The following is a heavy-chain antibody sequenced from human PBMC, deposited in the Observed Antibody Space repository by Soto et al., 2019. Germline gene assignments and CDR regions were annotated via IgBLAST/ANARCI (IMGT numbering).Heavy chain of an antibody. D-gene: IGHD3-10*01. V-gene: IGHV4-34*01. J-gene: IGHJ6*04. CDR3: ARERAYYYGSGSYYNPFHYYYSGMDV. Sequence: SETLSLTCAVYGGSFSGDYWSWIRQPPGKGLEWIGEINHSGSTNYNPSLKSRVTISVDTSKNQFSLKLSSVTAADTAVYYCARERAYYYGSGSYYNPFHYYYSGMDVWGKGTRVSVPS. CDR2: INHSGST. CDR1: GGSFSGDY.